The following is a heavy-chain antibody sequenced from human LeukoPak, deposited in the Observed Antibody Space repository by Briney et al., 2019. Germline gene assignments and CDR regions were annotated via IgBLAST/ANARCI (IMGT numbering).Heavy chain of an antibody. Sequence: GGSLRLSCAASGFTFSDYYMSWIRQAPGKGLEWVSYISSSGSTIYYADSVKGRFTISRDNAKNSLCLQMNSLRAEDTAVYYCARAAYDFWSGYDGYYYYMDVWGKGTTVTVSS. J-gene: IGHJ6*03. CDR1: GFTFSDYY. CDR3: ARAAYDFWSGYDGYYYYMDV. CDR2: ISSSGSTI. D-gene: IGHD3-3*01. V-gene: IGHV3-11*04.